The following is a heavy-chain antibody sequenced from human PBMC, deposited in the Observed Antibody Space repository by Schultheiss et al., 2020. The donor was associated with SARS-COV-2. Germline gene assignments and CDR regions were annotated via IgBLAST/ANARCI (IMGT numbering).Heavy chain of an antibody. CDR2: IYHSGST. Sequence: SETLSLTCAVYGGSFSGYYWSWIRQPPGKGLEWIGEIYHSGSTYYNPSLKSRVTISVDTSKNQFSLKVSSVTAADTAVYYCARDTNLARGWFDPWGQGTLVTVSS. J-gene: IGHJ5*02. V-gene: IGHV4-34*01. CDR1: GGSFSGYY. CDR3: ARDTNLARGWFDP. D-gene: IGHD1-14*01.